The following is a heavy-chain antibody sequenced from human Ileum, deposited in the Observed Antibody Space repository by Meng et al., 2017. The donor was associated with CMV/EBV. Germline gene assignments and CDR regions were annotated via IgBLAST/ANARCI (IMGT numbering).Heavy chain of an antibody. V-gene: IGHV1-8*01. CDR1: YTFTTYG. CDR3: SRGLHYYDTSGYYRAGY. CDR2: MTPNSGDT. Sequence: YTFTTYGISCVRQATEQGLEWMGWMTPNSGDTAFAQTFQGRVTMPRNTSISTAYMELSSLTSEDTAIYYCSRGLHYYDTSGYYRAGYWGQGTLVTVSS. J-gene: IGHJ4*02. D-gene: IGHD3-22*01.